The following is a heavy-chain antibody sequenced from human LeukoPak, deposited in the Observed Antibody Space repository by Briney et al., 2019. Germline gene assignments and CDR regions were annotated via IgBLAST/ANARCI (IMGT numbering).Heavy chain of an antibody. D-gene: IGHD5-24*01. J-gene: IGHJ2*01. CDR3: ARVRVEMATIQWPVYFDL. V-gene: IGHV4-34*01. CDR2: INHSGST. Sequence: KTSETLSLTCAVYGGSFSGYYWSWIRQPPGKGLEWIGEINHSGSTNYNPSLKSRVTISVDTSKNQFSLKLSSVTAADTAVYYCARVRVEMATIQWPVYFDLWGRGTLVTVSS. CDR1: GGSFSGYY.